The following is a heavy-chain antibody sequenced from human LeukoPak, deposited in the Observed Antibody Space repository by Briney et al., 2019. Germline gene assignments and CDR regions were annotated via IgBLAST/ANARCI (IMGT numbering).Heavy chain of an antibody. CDR3: ARDRYYGSGTYNYFDY. V-gene: IGHV1-3*04. J-gene: IGHJ4*02. CDR2: INTGNDNT. CDR1: GYTFSTYA. Sequence: ASVKVSCKASGYTFSTYAMHWVRQAPGQRLEWMGYINTGNDNTQYSEKFQGRVTITRDTSANTAYMELSSLSSEGTAVYYCARDRYYGSGTYNYFDYWGQGTLVTVSS. D-gene: IGHD3-10*01.